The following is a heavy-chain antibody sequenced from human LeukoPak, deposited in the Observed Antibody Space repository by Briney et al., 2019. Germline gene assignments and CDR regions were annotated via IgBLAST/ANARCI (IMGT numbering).Heavy chain of an antibody. J-gene: IGHJ4*02. CDR3: ARERPLDTVVSQDF. D-gene: IGHD4-23*01. CDR2: IYHTGNT. CDR1: GASISSGGYF. Sequence: SQTLSLTCTVSGASISSGGYFWSWIRQPPGKGLEWIGYIYHTGNTCYNPSLESRVTMSVDKSKNQFSLSLASVTVADTAVYYCARERPLDTVVSQDFWGQGTLVIVSS. V-gene: IGHV4-30-2*01.